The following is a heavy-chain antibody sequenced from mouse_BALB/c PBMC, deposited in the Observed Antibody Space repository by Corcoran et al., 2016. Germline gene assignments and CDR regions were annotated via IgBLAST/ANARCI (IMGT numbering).Heavy chain of an antibody. J-gene: IGHJ3*01. D-gene: IGHD4-1*01. V-gene: IGHV3-6*02. Sequence: DVQRQESGPGLVKPSQSLSLTCSVTGYSITSGYYWNWIRQFPGNKLEWMGYISYDGSNNYNPSLKNRISITRDTSKNQFFLKLNSVTTEDTATYYCARERTGFAYWGQGTLVTVSA. CDR3: ARERTGFAY. CDR2: ISYDGSN. CDR1: GYSITSGYY.